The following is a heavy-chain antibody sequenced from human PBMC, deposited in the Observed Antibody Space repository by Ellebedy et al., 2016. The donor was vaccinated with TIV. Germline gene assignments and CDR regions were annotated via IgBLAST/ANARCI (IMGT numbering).Heavy chain of an antibody. CDR2: ISYDGSHR. CDR3: AREHWSSLPS. D-gene: IGHD3-3*01. Sequence: PGGSLRLSCSASGFSFSSYAMHWVRQAPGKGLEWVAIISYDGSHRYYADSVKGRFTISRDNAKNTLYLQMNRLGADDTAVYYCAREHWSSLPSWGQGTLVTVSS. J-gene: IGHJ5*02. CDR1: GFSFSSYA. V-gene: IGHV3-30-3*01.